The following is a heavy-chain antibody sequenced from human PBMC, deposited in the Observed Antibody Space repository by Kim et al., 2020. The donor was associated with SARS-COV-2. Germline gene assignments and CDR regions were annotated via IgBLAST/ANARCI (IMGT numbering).Heavy chain of an antibody. CDR1: GFTFSNAW. CDR2: IKSKTDGGTT. J-gene: IGHJ4*02. D-gene: IGHD5-12*01. V-gene: IGHV3-15*01. CDR3: TSFYPVATILSGDY. Sequence: GGSLRLSCAASGFTFSNAWMSWVRQAPGKGLEWVGRIKSKTDGGTTDYAAPVKGRFTISRDDSKNTLYLQMNSLKTEDTAVYYCTSFYPVATILSGDYWGQGTLVTVSS.